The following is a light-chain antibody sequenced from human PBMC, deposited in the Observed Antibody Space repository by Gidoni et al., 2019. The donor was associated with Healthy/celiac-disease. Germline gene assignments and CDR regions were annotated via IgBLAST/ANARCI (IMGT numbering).Light chain of an antibody. J-gene: IGKJ4*01. CDR3: QQSYSTPPN. CDR1: QSISSY. CDR2: AAS. Sequence: DIQMTQSPSSLSASVGDRVTITCRASQSISSYLNWYQQKPGKAPKLLIYAASSLQSGVPSRFSGSGSETDFTLTISSLQPEDFATYYCQQSYSTPPNFGGGTKVEFK. V-gene: IGKV1-39*01.